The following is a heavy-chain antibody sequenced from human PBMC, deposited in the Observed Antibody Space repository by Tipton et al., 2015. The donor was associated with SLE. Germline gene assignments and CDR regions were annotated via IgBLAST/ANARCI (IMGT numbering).Heavy chain of an antibody. D-gene: IGHD1-26*01. CDR2: IYYSGST. CDR3: ASGEPLGDY. J-gene: IGHJ4*02. V-gene: IGHV4-39*07. Sequence: TLSLTCTVSGCSISSSSYYWGWIRQPPGKGLEWIGSIYYSGSTYYNPSLKSRVTISVDTSKNQFSLKLSSVTAADTAVYYCASGEPLGDYWGQGTLVTVSS. CDR1: GCSISSSSYY.